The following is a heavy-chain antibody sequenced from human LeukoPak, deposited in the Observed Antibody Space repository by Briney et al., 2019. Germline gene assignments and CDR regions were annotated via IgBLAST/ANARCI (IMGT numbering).Heavy chain of an antibody. CDR3: AGVPGYSSAWYNY. CDR2: ITGSSSYI. V-gene: IGHV3-21*01. J-gene: IGHJ4*02. Sequence: KPGGSLRLSCAASGFTFNSYSMSWVRQAPGKGLEWVSSITGSSSYIYYADSVKGRFTISRDNAKNSLYLQMNSLRAEDTAVYYCAGVPGYSSAWYNYWGQGTLVTVSS. CDR1: GFTFNSYS. D-gene: IGHD6-19*01.